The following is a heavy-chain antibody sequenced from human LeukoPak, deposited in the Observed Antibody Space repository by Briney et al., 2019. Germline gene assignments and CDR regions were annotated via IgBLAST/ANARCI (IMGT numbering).Heavy chain of an antibody. J-gene: IGHJ6*02. CDR2: IIPILGIA. D-gene: IGHD6-19*01. CDR3: ARAPNSSGWYWLADYYYGMDV. CDR1: GGTFSSYA. Sequence: SVTVSFKASGGTFSSYAISWVRQAPGQGLEWMGRIIPILGIANYAQKFQGRGTITTDKSTSTAYMELSSLRSEDTAVYYCARAPNSSGWYWLADYYYGMDVWGQGTTVTVSS. V-gene: IGHV1-69*04.